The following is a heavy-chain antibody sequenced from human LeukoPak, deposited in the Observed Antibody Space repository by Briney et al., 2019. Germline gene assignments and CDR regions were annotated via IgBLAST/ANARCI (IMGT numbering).Heavy chain of an antibody. V-gene: IGHV3-7*01. CDR1: GFTFSSYW. CDR3: ARTRYFDWLYHYFDY. Sequence: GGSLRLSCAASGFTFSSYWMSWVRQAPGKGLEWVANIKQDGSEKYYVDSVKGRFTISRDNAKNSLYLQMNSLRAEDTAVYYCARTRYFDWLYHYFDYWGQGTLVTVSS. CDR2: IKQDGSEK. J-gene: IGHJ4*02. D-gene: IGHD3-9*01.